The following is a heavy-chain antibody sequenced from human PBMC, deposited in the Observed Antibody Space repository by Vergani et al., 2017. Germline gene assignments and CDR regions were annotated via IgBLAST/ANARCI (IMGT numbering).Heavy chain of an antibody. CDR2: ISSSSSYI. J-gene: IGHJ6*02. Sequence: EVQLVESGGGLVKPGGSLRLSCAASGFTFSSYSMNWVRQAPGKGLEWVSSISSSSSYIYYADSVKGRFTISRDNSKNTLYLQMNSLRAEDTAVYYCARNDPNYYGSGSYYKKHLYYYGMDVWGQGTTVTVSS. CDR1: GFTFSSYS. CDR3: ARNDPNYYGSGSYYKKHLYYYGMDV. V-gene: IGHV3-21*01. D-gene: IGHD3-10*01.